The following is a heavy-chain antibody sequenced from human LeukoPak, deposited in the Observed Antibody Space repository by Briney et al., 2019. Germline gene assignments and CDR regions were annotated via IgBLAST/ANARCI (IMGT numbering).Heavy chain of an antibody. CDR2: IYYSGST. CDR1: GGSISSSSYY. Sequence: SETLSLTCTVSGGSISSSSYYWGWIRQPPGKGLEWIGSIYYSGSTYYNPSLKSRVTISVDTSKNQFSLKLSSVTAADTAVYYCARHSPGIRSGWFDPWGQGTLVTVSS. CDR3: ARHSPGIRSGWFDP. J-gene: IGHJ5*02. V-gene: IGHV4-39*01. D-gene: IGHD6-13*01.